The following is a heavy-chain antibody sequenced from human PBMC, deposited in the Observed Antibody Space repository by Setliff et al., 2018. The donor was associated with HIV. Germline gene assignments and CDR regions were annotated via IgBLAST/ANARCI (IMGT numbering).Heavy chain of an antibody. D-gene: IGHD6-19*01. CDR1: GGSISSSNW. CDR2: VYQSGTT. Sequence: SETLSLTCAVSGGSISSSNWWTWVRQPPGKGLEWIGEVYQSGTTNYNPSLKSRVTISVDKSKNQFSLRLTSVTAADTAVYYCAYSSDWYGVLDHWGQGTLVTVSS. J-gene: IGHJ4*02. V-gene: IGHV4-4*02. CDR3: AYSSDWYGVLDH.